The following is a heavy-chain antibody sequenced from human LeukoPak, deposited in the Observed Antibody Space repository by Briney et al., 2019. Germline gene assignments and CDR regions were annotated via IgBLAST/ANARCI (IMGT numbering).Heavy chain of an antibody. V-gene: IGHV1-2*06. CDR1: GYTFTGYY. Sequence: ASVKVSCKAAGYTFTGYYMFWVRQAPGQGLEWMGRINPNSGGTNYAQKFQGRVTMTRDTSISTAYMELSRLRSDDTAVYYCARDRYDILTGYYEVGYMDVWGKGTTVTVSS. CDR2: INPNSGGT. CDR3: ARDRYDILTGYYEVGYMDV. D-gene: IGHD3-9*01. J-gene: IGHJ6*03.